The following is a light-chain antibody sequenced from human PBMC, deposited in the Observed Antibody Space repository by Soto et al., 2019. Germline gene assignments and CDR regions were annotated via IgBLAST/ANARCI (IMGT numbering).Light chain of an antibody. CDR3: QQYATSLT. Sequence: IVLTQSPASLSLSPGERATLSCGASHTIASVYLAWYQHKPGLAPRLLIYDTSIRATGIPDRFTGSGSGTDFILTIRSPGPEDLAFYHRQQYATSLTLGGGTKVNIK. CDR2: DTS. CDR1: HTIASVY. J-gene: IGKJ4*01. V-gene: IGKV3D-20*01.